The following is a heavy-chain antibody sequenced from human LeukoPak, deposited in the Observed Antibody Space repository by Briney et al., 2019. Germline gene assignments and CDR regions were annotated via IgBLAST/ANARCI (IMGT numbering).Heavy chain of an antibody. CDR1: GYTFTTYG. V-gene: IGHV1-18*01. D-gene: IGHD6-13*01. Sequence: ASVKVSCKASGYTFTTYGISWVRQAPGQGLEWMGWISAYNGNTNYAQKLHGRVTMTTDTSTSTAYMELRSLRSDDTAVYYCARGLSSSWYRGDWFDPWGQGTLVTVSS. CDR3: ARGLSSSWYRGDWFDP. CDR2: ISAYNGNT. J-gene: IGHJ5*02.